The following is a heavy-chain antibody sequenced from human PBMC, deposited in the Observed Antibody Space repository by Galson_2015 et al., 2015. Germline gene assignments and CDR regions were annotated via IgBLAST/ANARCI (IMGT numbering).Heavy chain of an antibody. CDR2: ISDSADSA. Sequence: SLRLSCAASGFTFNNFAMSWVRQAPGRGLEWVSSISDSADSAYYPDSVKGRFTISRDNSKNTLYLQMNSLTAEDTALYYCAKMRVVVVPAPVAHFDYWGHGALVTVAS. V-gene: IGHV3-23*01. J-gene: IGHJ4*01. CDR3: AKMRVVVVPAPVAHFDY. D-gene: IGHD2-2*01. CDR1: GFTFNNFA.